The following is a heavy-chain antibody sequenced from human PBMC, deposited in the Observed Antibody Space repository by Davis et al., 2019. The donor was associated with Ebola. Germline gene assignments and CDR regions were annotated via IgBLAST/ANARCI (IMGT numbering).Heavy chain of an antibody. CDR3: ARDSGTYGDYVAFDI. D-gene: IGHD4-17*01. V-gene: IGHV3-21*01. CDR2: ISSSSSYI. J-gene: IGHJ3*02. Sequence: GESLKISCAASGFTFSSYSMNWVRQAPGKGLEWVSSISSSSSYIYYADSVKGRFTISRDNAKNSLYLQMNSLRAEDTAVYYCARDSGTYGDYVAFDIWGQGTMVTVSS. CDR1: GFTFSSYS.